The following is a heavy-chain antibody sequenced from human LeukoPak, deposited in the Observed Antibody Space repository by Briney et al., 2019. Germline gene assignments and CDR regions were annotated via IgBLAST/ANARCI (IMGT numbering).Heavy chain of an antibody. D-gene: IGHD2-21*01. V-gene: IGHV4-61*01. CDR1: GGSINTGSYY. CDR3: ARHLAARLGGARFSDY. CDR2: IDDSGNT. J-gene: IGHJ4*02. Sequence: SETLSLTCTVSGGSINTGSYYWSWIRQPPGKGLEWIAYIDDSGNTNYNPSLKSRVTISVDTSRNEFFLKVNYVTAADTAVYYCARHLAARLGGARFSDYWGQGTLVTVSS.